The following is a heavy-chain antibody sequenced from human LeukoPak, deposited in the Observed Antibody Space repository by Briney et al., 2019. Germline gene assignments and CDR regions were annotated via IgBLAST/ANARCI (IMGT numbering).Heavy chain of an antibody. CDR1: GGSISSSSDY. CDR3: VSLRVPGIYYYYYGMDV. D-gene: IGHD3-10*01. V-gene: IGHV4-39*01. Sequence: SETLSLTCAVSGGSISSSSDYWGWVPQPPGKGLEWVVSISYSGSTYHNPSLKSRVTISVDTSKNQFSLKLSSVTAADTAVYYCVSLRVPGIYYYYYGMDVWGQGTTVTVSS. J-gene: IGHJ6*02. CDR2: ISYSGST.